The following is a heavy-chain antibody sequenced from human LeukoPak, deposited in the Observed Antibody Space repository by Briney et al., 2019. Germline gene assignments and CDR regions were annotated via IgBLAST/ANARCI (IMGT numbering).Heavy chain of an antibody. CDR2: IYSGGST. V-gene: IGHV3-53*01. D-gene: IGHD4-11*01. CDR3: ARAKTS. Sequence: PGGSLRLSCAASGFTVSSNYMSWVRQAPGKGLEWVSVIYSGGSTDYADSVKGRFTISRDNSKNTVSLQMNSLRAEDTAVYYCARAKTSWGQGTLVTVSS. J-gene: IGHJ4*02. CDR1: GFTVSSNY.